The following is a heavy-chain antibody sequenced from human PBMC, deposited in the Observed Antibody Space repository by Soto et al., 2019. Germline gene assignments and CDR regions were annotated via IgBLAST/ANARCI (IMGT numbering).Heavy chain of an antibody. CDR2: ISSSGGTI. J-gene: IGHJ4*02. D-gene: IGHD2-15*01. CDR3: ARLSVRYCSGGSCSQLDY. CDR1: GFTFSTYS. V-gene: IGHV3-48*02. Sequence: EVQLVESGGGLVQPGGSVRLSCAASGFTFSTYSMNWVRQAPGKGLEGVSFISSSGGTIYYADSVKGRFTISRDNAKNSLYLQMNSLSDEDTAVYYCARLSVRYCSGGSCSQLDYWGQGTLVTVSS.